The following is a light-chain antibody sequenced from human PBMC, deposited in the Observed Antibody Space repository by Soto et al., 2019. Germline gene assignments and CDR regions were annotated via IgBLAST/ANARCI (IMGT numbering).Light chain of an antibody. V-gene: IGKV3-15*01. CDR1: QSVSIN. Sequence: ETVMTQSPATLSVSPGERATLSCRTSQSVSINLAWYQQKPGQAPRLLIYGASTGATGIPARFSGSGSGTEFTLTISSLQSEDFAVYYCQQYNDWPPWTFGQGTKVGLK. CDR3: QQYNDWPPWT. J-gene: IGKJ1*01. CDR2: GAS.